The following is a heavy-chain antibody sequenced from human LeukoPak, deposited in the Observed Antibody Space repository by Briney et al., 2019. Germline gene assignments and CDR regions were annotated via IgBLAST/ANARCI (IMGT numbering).Heavy chain of an antibody. V-gene: IGHV6-1*01. Sequence: SQTLSLTCAISGDSVSSNSGAWNWIRQSPSRGLEWLGRTYYRSKRYNDYAVSVKSRITINPHTSKNQFSLQLNSVTPEDTAVYYCASRSAVAGEFDYWGQGTVVTVSS. CDR3: ASRSAVAGEFDY. J-gene: IGHJ4*02. CDR2: TYYRSKRYN. CDR1: GDSVSSNSGA. D-gene: IGHD6-19*01.